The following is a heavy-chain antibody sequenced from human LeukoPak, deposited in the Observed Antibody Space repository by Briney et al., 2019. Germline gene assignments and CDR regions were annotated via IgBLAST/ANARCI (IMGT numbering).Heavy chain of an antibody. CDR1: GFMFDDYA. D-gene: IGHD5-24*01. J-gene: IGHJ4*02. CDR2: ISGDAVSS. V-gene: IGHV3-43*02. CDR3: VREQFSHTSNYFDN. Sequence: GGSLRLSCAASGFMFDDYARHWVRQVPGRGLEWVSLISGDAVSSFYTDSVKGRFTISRDNNNSSLSLQMRRLTTEDTAFYYCVREQFSHTSNYFDNWGQGILVTVSS.